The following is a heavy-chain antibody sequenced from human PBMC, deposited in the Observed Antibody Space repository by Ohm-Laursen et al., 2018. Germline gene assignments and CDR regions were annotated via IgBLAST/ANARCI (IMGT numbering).Heavy chain of an antibody. J-gene: IGHJ6*02. CDR1: GFTFSSYG. D-gene: IGHD1-7*01. Sequence: SLRLSCSASGFTFSSYGMHWVRQAPGKGLEWVAVIWYDGSNKYYADSVKGRFTISRDNSKNTLYLQMNSLRAEDTAVYYCARGYNWNYEFYYYGMDVWGQGTTVTVSS. V-gene: IGHV3-33*01. CDR2: IWYDGSNK. CDR3: ARGYNWNYEFYYYGMDV.